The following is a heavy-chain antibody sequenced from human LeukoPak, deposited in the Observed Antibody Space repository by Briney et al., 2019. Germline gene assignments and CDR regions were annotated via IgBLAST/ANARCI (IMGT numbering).Heavy chain of an antibody. Sequence: SETLSLTCTVSGGSVSSDSYYWSWIRQPPGKGPEWIGYIYNSGSTNYNPSLKSRVTISVDTSKNQFSPKLSSVTAADTAMYYCAREIGYCTTSSCPSGYYGMDVWGQGTTVTVSS. CDR1: GGSVSSDSYY. V-gene: IGHV4-61*01. J-gene: IGHJ6*02. D-gene: IGHD2-2*01. CDR2: IYNSGST. CDR3: AREIGYCTTSSCPSGYYGMDV.